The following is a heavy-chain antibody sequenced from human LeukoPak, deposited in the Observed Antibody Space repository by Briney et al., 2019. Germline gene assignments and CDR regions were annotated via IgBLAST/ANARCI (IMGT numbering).Heavy chain of an antibody. J-gene: IGHJ4*02. CDR1: GYTFTSYG. CDR2: ISAYNGNT. CDR3: ARDSPYYYDSSGYYYPFDY. Sequence: ASVKVSCKASGYTFTSYGISWVRQAPGQGLEWMGWISAYNGNTNYAQKLQGRVTMTTDTSTNTAYMELRSLRSDDTAVYYCARDSPYYYDSSGYYYPFDYWGQGTLVTVSS. V-gene: IGHV1-18*01. D-gene: IGHD3-22*01.